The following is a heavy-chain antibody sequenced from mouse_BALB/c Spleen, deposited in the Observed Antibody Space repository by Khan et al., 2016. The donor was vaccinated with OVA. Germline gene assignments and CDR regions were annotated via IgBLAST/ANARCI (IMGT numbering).Heavy chain of an antibody. Sequence: VELVESGPGLVEPSQSLSITCTVSGFSLTSYGVYWVRQPPGKGLEWLVVLWAGGSTNYNSALMYRLSISKDSSKSQVFLKMYRLQTDDTAMYYCARNREPDYFDYWGQGTTLTVSS. J-gene: IGHJ2*01. V-gene: IGHV2-9*02. CDR1: GFSLTSYG. CDR2: LWAGGST. CDR3: ARNREPDYFDY.